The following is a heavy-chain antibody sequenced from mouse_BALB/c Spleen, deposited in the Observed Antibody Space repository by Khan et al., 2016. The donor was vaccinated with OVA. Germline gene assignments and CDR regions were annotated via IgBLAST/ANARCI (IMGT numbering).Heavy chain of an antibody. CDR3: VRHDGYGAMDY. CDR1: GFTFNTYA. CDR2: IRSKSNNYAT. D-gene: IGHD2-3*01. J-gene: IGHJ4*01. Sequence: EVQLVEAGGGLVQPKGSLKLSCAASGFTFNTYAMNWVRQAPGKGLEWVARIRSKSNNYATYYADSVKDRFTISRDDSQSMLYLQMNNLKTEDTAMYYCVRHDGYGAMDYWGQGTSVTVSS. V-gene: IGHV10-1*02.